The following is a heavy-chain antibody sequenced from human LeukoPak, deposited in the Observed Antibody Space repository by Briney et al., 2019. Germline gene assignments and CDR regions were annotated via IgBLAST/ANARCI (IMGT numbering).Heavy chain of an antibody. CDR2: INSDGSST. J-gene: IGHJ4*02. CDR3: AKDRRAGSYDY. Sequence: PGGSLRLSCAASGFTFSNHWMHWVRQAPVKGLIWVSRINSDGSSTTYADSVKGRFTISRDNSKNTLYLQMNSLRAEDTAVYYCAKDRRAGSYDYWGQGTLVTVSS. V-gene: IGHV3-74*01. D-gene: IGHD3-10*01. CDR1: GFTFSNHW.